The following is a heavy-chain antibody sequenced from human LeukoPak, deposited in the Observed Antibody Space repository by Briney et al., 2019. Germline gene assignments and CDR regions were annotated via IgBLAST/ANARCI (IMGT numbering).Heavy chain of an antibody. D-gene: IGHD5-24*01. CDR3: ARGNSDGYADY. J-gene: IGHJ4*02. V-gene: IGHV4-39*07. CDR2: IYYSGST. CDR1: GGSITSSGYY. Sequence: SETLSLTCTVSGGSITSSGYYWGWIRQPPGKGLEWIGSIYYSGSTNYNPSLKSRVTISVDTSENQFSLKLSSVTAADTAVYYCARGNSDGYADYWGQGTLVTVSS.